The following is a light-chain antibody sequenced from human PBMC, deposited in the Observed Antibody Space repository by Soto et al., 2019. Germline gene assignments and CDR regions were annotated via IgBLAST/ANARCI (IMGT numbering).Light chain of an antibody. CDR2: DAS. V-gene: IGKV1-5*01. CDR1: QTIRRW. Sequence: DIEMTQSPSTLSASVGDRVTITCRASQTIRRWLAWYQQRPGKAPKALIYDASTLESGVPARFSGSGSETQFSLTISSLQPEDSATYYCQHYNSDPWTFGQGTKVEIK. CDR3: QHYNSDPWT. J-gene: IGKJ1*01.